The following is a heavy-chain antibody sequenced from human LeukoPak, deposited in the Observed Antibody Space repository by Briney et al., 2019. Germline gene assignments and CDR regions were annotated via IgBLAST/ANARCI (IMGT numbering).Heavy chain of an antibody. V-gene: IGHV1-8*03. CDR2: MNPNSGNT. D-gene: IGHD3-22*01. CDR3: ARGYDSSSYDAFDI. J-gene: IGHJ3*02. Sequence: ASVKVSCKASGYTFTSYYMHWVRQAPGQGLEWMGWMNPNSGNTGYAQKFQGRVTITRNTSISTAYMELSSLRSEDTAVYYCARGYDSSSYDAFDIWGQGTMVTVSS. CDR1: GYTFTSYY.